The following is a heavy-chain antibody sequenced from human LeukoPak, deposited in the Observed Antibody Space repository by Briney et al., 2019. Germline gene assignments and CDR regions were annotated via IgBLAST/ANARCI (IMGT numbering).Heavy chain of an antibody. V-gene: IGHV3-23*01. CDR2: ISGSGGST. D-gene: IGHD2-2*01. Sequence: GGSLRLSGAASGFTFSSYAMSRVRQAPGKGLEWVSTISGSGGSTYFADAVKGRFTISRDNSKNTLYLQMNSLRAEDTAVYYCARGYCSSPSCYRFAFDIWGQGTMVTVSS. CDR1: GFTFSSYA. CDR3: ARGYCSSPSCYRFAFDI. J-gene: IGHJ3*02.